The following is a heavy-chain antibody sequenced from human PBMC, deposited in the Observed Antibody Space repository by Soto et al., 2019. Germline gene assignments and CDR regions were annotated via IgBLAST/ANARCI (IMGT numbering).Heavy chain of an antibody. D-gene: IGHD3-16*01. CDR2: IKQDGSEK. CDR1: GFTFSNLW. V-gene: IGHV3-7*01. Sequence: EVQLVESGGGLVQPGGSLRLSCAASGFTFSNLWMTWVRQAPGKGLEWVANIKQDGSEKHYVDYVEGRFTISRDNAKNSLYLQMNSLRAEDTAVYYCTKGGHVDDWGRGTLVTVAS. J-gene: IGHJ4*02. CDR3: TKGGHVDD.